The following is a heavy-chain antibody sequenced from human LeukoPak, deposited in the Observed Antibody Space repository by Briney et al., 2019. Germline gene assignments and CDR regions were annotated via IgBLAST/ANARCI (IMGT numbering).Heavy chain of an antibody. D-gene: IGHD4-17*01. CDR3: ARDSHGDYPDAFDI. CDR1: GGSISSYY. Sequence: PSETLSLTCTVSGGSISSYYWSWIRQPAGKGLEWIGRIYTSGSTNCNPSLKSRVTMSVDMSKNQFSLKLSSVTAADTAVYYCARDSHGDYPDAFDIWGQGTMVTVSS. V-gene: IGHV4-4*07. J-gene: IGHJ3*02. CDR2: IYTSGST.